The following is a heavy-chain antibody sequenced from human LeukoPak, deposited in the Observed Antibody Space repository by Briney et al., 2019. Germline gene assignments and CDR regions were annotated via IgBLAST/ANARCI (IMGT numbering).Heavy chain of an antibody. V-gene: IGHV3-21*01. J-gene: IGHJ6*03. CDR1: GFTFSSYS. CDR3: ARGWAARGYYYYYMDV. D-gene: IGHD6-6*01. Sequence: GGSLRLSCAASGFTFSSYSMNWVRQAPGKGLEWVSSISSSSSYIYYADSVKGRFTISRDDAKNSLYLQMNSLRAEDTAVYYCARGWAARGYYYYYMDVWGKGTTVTVSS. CDR2: ISSSSSYI.